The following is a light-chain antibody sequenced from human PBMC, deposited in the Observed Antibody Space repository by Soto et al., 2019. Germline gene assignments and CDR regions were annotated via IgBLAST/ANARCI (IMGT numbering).Light chain of an antibody. CDR2: GAS. CDR1: QSVSSN. Sequence: EIVMTQSPATLSVSPGERATLSCRASQSVSSNLAWYQQKPGQAPRLLIYGASTRATGIPDRFSGSGSGTEFTLTISNLQSEDFAVYYCQQYNNWPSTFGGGTKVEIK. CDR3: QQYNNWPST. V-gene: IGKV3-15*01. J-gene: IGKJ4*01.